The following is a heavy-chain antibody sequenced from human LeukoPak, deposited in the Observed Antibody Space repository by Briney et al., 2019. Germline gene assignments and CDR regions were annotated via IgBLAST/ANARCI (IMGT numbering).Heavy chain of an antibody. CDR3: TRIFYYGTRGYYPDF. J-gene: IGHJ4*02. D-gene: IGHD3-22*01. V-gene: IGHV3-72*01. Sequence: PGGSLRLSCAASGFTFSDHHMDWVPQAPRKGLEWIGRRKNKDYAYSTVYAASVKGRFTFSRDDPKNSLYLQMNSLTTEDTAVYYCTRIFYYGTRGYYPDFWGQGTLVTVSS. CDR2: RKNKDYAYST. CDR1: GFTFSDHH.